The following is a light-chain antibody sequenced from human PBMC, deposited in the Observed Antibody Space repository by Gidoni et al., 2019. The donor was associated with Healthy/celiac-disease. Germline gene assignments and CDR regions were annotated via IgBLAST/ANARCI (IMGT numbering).Light chain of an antibody. CDR3: NSYASSSTLVV. CDR2: DVT. J-gene: IGLJ2*01. CDR1: SSDVGDYNY. Sequence: QSALTQPASVSGSPGPSITISCTGTSSDVGDYNYVSWYQQHPGKAPKLMIYDVTNRPSGVANRFSGSKSGNTASLTIAGLQAEDEADYYCNSYASSSTLVVFGGGTKLTVL. V-gene: IGLV2-14*03.